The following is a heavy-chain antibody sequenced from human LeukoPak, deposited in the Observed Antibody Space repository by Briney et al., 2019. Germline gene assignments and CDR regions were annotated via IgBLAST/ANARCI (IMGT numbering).Heavy chain of an antibody. V-gene: IGHV3-23*01. Sequence: GGSLRLSCAASGFTFTNYVMSWVRQAHGKGLEWVSGISGSGDSTNYADSVKGRFTISRDNSKNTLYLQMNSLRAEDTAVYYCAKGASPGIAAAGAGFLFDYWGQGTLVTVSS. CDR1: GFTFTNYV. D-gene: IGHD6-13*01. CDR2: ISGSGDST. J-gene: IGHJ4*02. CDR3: AKGASPGIAAAGAGFLFDY.